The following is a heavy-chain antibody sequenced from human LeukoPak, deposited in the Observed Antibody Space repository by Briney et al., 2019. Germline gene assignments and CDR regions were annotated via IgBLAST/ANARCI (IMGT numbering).Heavy chain of an antibody. CDR3: ASRDIVVVPATTTAFDY. D-gene: IGHD2-2*01. V-gene: IGHV4-34*01. J-gene: IGHJ4*02. CDR1: GGSFSGYY. CDR2: INHSGST. Sequence: SETLSLTCAVYGGSFSGYYWSWIRQPPGKGLEWIGEINHSGSTNYNPSLKSRVTISVDTSKNQFSLKLSSVTAADTAVYYCASRDIVVVPATTTAFDYWGQGTLVTVSS.